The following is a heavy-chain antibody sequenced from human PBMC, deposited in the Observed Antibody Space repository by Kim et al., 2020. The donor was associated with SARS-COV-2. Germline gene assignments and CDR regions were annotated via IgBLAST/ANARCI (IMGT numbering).Heavy chain of an antibody. CDR3: ARGYQLLWGGWFDP. V-gene: IGHV4-34*01. D-gene: IGHD2-2*01. Sequence: NPSLKSRVTISVDTSKNQFSLKLSSVTAADTAVYYCARGYQLLWGGWFDPWGQGTLVTVSS. J-gene: IGHJ5*02.